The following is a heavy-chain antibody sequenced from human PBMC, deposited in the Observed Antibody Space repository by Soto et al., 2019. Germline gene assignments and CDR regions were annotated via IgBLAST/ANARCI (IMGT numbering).Heavy chain of an antibody. Sequence: ASVKVSCKASGYTFTSYGISWVRQAPGQGLEWMGWISAYNGNTNYAQKLQGRVTMTTDTSTSTAYMELRSLRSDDTAVYYCASLTRGDDFWSGYYERWWFDPWGQGTLVTVSS. D-gene: IGHD3-3*01. CDR1: GYTFTSYG. CDR3: ASLTRGDDFWSGYYERWWFDP. CDR2: ISAYNGNT. V-gene: IGHV1-18*01. J-gene: IGHJ5*02.